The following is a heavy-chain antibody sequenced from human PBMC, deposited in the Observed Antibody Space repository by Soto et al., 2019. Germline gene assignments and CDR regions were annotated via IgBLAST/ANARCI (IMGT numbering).Heavy chain of an antibody. Sequence: EVQLLESGGGLVQPGGSLRLSCAASGFTFSSYAMSWVRQAPGKGLEWVSAISGSGGSTYYADSVKGRFTISRDNSKNTLYLQMISLRAEDTAVYYCAKLDRGVVGYFDYWGQGTLVTVSS. CDR3: AKLDRGVVGYFDY. CDR1: GFTFSSYA. V-gene: IGHV3-23*01. D-gene: IGHD3-3*01. J-gene: IGHJ4*02. CDR2: ISGSGGST.